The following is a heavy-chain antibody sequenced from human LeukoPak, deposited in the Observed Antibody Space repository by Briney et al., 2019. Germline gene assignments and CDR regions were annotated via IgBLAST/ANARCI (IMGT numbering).Heavy chain of an antibody. CDR3: ARVAIVGATSVGDFEDY. CDR1: GYTLTELS. D-gene: IGHD1-26*01. CDR2: FDPEDGET. V-gene: IGHV1-24*01. Sequence: ASVKVSCKVSGYTLTELSMHWVRQAPGKGLEWMGGFDPEDGETIYAQKFQGRVTMTEDTSTDTAYMELSSLRSEDTAVYYCARVAIVGATSVGDFEDYWGQGTLVTVSS. J-gene: IGHJ4*02.